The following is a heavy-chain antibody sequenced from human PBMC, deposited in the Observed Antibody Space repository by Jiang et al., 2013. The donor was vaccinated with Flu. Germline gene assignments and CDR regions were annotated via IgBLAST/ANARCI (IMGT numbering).Heavy chain of an antibody. CDR2: ISYDGSNK. V-gene: IGHV3-30*18. Sequence: WVAVISYDGSNKYYADSVKGRFTISRDNSKNTLYLQMNSLRAEDTAVYYCAKDSRDWYFDLWGRGTLVTVSS. J-gene: IGHJ2*01. CDR3: AKDSRDWYFDL.